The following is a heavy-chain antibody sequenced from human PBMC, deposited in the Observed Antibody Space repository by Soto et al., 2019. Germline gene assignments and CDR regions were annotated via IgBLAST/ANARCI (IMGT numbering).Heavy chain of an antibody. J-gene: IGHJ4*02. D-gene: IGHD4-17*01. Sequence: SETLSLTCTVSGGSISSSSYYWGWIRQPPGKGLEWIGSIYYSGSTYYNPSLKSRVTISVDTSKNQFSLKLSSVTAADTAVYYCARNLNLDYGDYPGPLDYSTQRTLVTVSS. CDR1: GGSISSSSYY. CDR3: ARNLNLDYGDYPGPLDY. CDR2: IYYSGST. V-gene: IGHV4-39*01.